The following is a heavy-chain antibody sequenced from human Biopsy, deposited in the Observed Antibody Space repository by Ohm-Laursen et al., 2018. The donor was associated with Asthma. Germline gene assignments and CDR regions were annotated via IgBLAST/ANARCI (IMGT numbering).Heavy chain of an antibody. Sequence: SSVKVSCKAPGGTFSNFAISWARQAPGQGLEWLGGSMTVFGTTNYAQKFQGRVTITADESTSTVYMEVTSLRSEDTAIYYCARCQVGYSSGWSLLLKKIYYSGMDVWGQGTAVTVSS. J-gene: IGHJ6*02. CDR1: GGTFSNFA. V-gene: IGHV1-69*01. CDR3: ARCQVGYSSGWSLLLKKIYYSGMDV. CDR2: SMTVFGTT. D-gene: IGHD6-19*01.